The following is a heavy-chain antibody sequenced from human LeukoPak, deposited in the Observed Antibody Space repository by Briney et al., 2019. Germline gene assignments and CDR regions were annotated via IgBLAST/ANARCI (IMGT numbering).Heavy chain of an antibody. Sequence: KIAYAQKFQGRVTMTTDTSTSTAYMELRSLRSDDTAVYYCAREPKDYYDSSGYRGRFDPWGQGTLVTVSS. CDR2: KI. D-gene: IGHD3-22*01. J-gene: IGHJ5*02. V-gene: IGHV1-18*01. CDR3: AREPKDYYDSSGYRGRFDP.